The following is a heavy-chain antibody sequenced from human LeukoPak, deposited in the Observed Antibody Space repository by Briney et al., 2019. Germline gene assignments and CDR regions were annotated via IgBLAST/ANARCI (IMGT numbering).Heavy chain of an antibody. CDR3: AQPQWELRGLTDR. Sequence: PGGSLRLSCAASGFTFYIYAMSWVRQAPGKGLEWISGISKSGDNTQYADSVKGRFTISRDNSKNMLYLQVNSLRAEDTAIYYCAQPQWELRGLTDRWGQGTPVTVSS. J-gene: IGHJ5*02. CDR1: GFTFYIYA. D-gene: IGHD1-26*01. CDR2: ISKSGDNT. V-gene: IGHV3-23*01.